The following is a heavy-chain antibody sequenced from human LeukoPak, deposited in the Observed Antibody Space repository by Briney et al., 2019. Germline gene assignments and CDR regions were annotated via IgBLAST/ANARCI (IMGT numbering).Heavy chain of an antibody. D-gene: IGHD2-2*01. V-gene: IGHV3-30-3*01. CDR3: AREYCSSTSCYSYFDY. Sequence: PGGSLRLSCAASGFTFSSYAMHWVRQAPGKGLEWVAVISYDGSNKYYADSVKGRFTISRDNSKNTLYLQMNSLRAEDTAVYYCAREYCSSTSCYSYFDYWGQGTLVTVSS. CDR1: GFTFSSYA. CDR2: ISYDGSNK. J-gene: IGHJ4*02.